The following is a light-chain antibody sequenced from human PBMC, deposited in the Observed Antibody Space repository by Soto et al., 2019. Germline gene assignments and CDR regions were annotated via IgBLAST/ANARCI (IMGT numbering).Light chain of an antibody. J-gene: IGLJ7*01. Sequence: QSVLTQPPSASGTPGQRVTISCSGSSSNIGSNYVYWYQQLPGTAPKLLIYRNNQRPSGVPDRFSGSKSGTSASLAISGLRFDDEADYSCAAWDDSLRGRTVFGGGTQLTVL. CDR3: AAWDDSLRGRTV. CDR1: SSNIGSNY. V-gene: IGLV1-47*01. CDR2: RNN.